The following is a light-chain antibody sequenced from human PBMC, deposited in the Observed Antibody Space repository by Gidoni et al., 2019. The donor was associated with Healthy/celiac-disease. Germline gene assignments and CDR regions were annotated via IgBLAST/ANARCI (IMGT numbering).Light chain of an antibody. CDR1: QSISSW. J-gene: IGKJ4*01. V-gene: IGKV1-5*01. CDR2: DAS. Sequence: DIQMTQSPSTLSASVGDRVTITCRASQSISSWLAWYQQKPGKAPKLLIYDASSLESGVPSRFSGSGSGTEFTLTISSLQPDDFATYYCQQYNSYSLLTFXGXTKVEIK. CDR3: QQYNSYSLLT.